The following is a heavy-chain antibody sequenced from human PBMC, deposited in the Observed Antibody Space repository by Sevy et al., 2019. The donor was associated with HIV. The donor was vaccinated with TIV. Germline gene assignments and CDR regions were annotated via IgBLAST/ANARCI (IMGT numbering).Heavy chain of an antibody. V-gene: IGHV5-51*01. CDR2: IYPGDSDT. CDR1: GYSFTRYW. D-gene: IGHD7-27*01. Sequence: GESLKISCKGSGYSFTRYWIGWVRQMPGKDLEWMGIIYPGDSDTRYSPSFEGQVTISVDKSINTAYLQWSSLKASEAAMYYCVGHATGEYYYYMDVWGKGTAVTVSS. CDR3: VGHATGEYYYYMDV. J-gene: IGHJ6*03.